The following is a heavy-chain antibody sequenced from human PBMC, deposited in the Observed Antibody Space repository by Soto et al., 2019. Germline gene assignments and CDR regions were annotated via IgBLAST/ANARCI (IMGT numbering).Heavy chain of an antibody. Sequence: VQLVEAGGGVVQPGRSLRLSCAASGFSFSISPMHWVRQAPGQGPEWVALISYDGTNKFYADSVKGRFTISRDNSKSTLYLQVDSLRPEDAAVYYCARDPKTSGGQHWAFNYFDSWGQGTLVTVSS. CDR3: ARDPKTSGGQHWAFNYFDS. V-gene: IGHV3-30-3*01. J-gene: IGHJ4*02. CDR1: GFSFSISP. CDR2: ISYDGTNK. D-gene: IGHD7-27*01.